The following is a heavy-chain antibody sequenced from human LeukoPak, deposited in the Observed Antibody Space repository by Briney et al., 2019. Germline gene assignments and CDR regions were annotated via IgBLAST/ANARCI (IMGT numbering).Heavy chain of an antibody. Sequence: WSLRLSCAASGFTFSSYAMSWVRQPPGKGLEWVSAISGSGGSTYYADSVKGRFTISRDKSKNTLYLQMNCLRADDTAVYFCARARHRYRGSNGDGDAFDIWGQGTKVTVSS. CDR1: GFTFSSYA. CDR2: ISGSGGST. CDR3: ARARHRYRGSNGDGDAFDI. D-gene: IGHD5-12*01. V-gene: IGHV3-23*01. J-gene: IGHJ3*02.